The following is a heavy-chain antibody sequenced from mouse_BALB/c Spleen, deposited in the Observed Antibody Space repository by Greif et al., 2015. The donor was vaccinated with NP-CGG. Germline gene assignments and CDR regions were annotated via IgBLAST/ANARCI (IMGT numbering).Heavy chain of an antibody. D-gene: IGHD2-4*01. CDR1: GFSLTSYG. CDR2: IWSGGST. CDR3: ARNGRLQGFAY. Sequence: QVQLQQSGPGLVQPSQSLSITCTVSGFSLTSYGVHWVRQSPGKGLEWLGVIWSGGSTDYNAAFISRLSISKDNSKSQVFFKMNSLQANDTAIYYCARNGRLQGFAYWGQGTLVTVSA. J-gene: IGHJ3*01. V-gene: IGHV2-2*02.